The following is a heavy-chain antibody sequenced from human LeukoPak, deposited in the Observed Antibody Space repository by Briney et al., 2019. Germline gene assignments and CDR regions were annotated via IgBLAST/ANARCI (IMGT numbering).Heavy chain of an antibody. D-gene: IGHD6-13*01. Sequence: ASVKVSCKASGYTFTSYYMHWVRQAPGQGLEWMGIINPSGGSTSYAQKFQGRVTMTRDMSTSTVYMELSSLRSEDTAVYYCARGIAAAGTRWWYNWNEDYYYYMDVWGKGTTVTVSS. V-gene: IGHV1-46*01. J-gene: IGHJ6*03. CDR3: ARGIAAAGTRWWYNWNEDYYYYMDV. CDR1: GYTFTSYY. CDR2: INPSGGST.